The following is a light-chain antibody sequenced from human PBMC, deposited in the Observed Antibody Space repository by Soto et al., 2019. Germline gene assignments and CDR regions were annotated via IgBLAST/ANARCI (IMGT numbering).Light chain of an antibody. J-gene: IGKJ2*01. CDR1: QSVSDNA. CDR2: GAS. V-gene: IGKV3-20*01. CDR3: QVYGNSPMYT. Sequence: EIVLTQSPGTLSLSPGERATLSCRASQSVSDNALAWYQQKPAQAPRLLIYGASNRATGIPDVFSGSGSGTDFTLTISRLEAEDFAVYYCQVYGNSPMYTFGQGTRLEIK.